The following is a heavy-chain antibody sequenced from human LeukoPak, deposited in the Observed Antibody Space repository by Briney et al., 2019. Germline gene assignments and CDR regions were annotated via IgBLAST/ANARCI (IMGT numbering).Heavy chain of an antibody. Sequence: PGGSLRLSCAASGFTFSSYWMHWVRQGPGKGLVWVSRISTDGSGTMYADSVKGRFTISRDNAKNTLYLQMNSLRAEDTAVYYCASATVTTYDFYYYMDVWGKGTTVTVSS. CDR2: ISTDGSGT. CDR3: ASATVTTYDFYYYMDV. J-gene: IGHJ6*03. V-gene: IGHV3-74*03. CDR1: GFTFSSYW. D-gene: IGHD4-11*01.